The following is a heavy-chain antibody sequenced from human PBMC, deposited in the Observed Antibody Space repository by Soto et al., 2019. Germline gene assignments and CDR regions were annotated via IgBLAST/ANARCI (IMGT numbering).Heavy chain of an antibody. CDR1: GGTFSSYA. V-gene: IGHV1-69*01. Sequence: QVQLVQSGAEVKKPGSSVKVSCKASGGTFSSYAIIWVRQAPGQGLEWMGGIIPIFGTANYAQKFQGRVTITADEATSTAYVELSSLRSEDTAVYYCARDMGDYSEDYCYCGMDVWGQGTTVTVSS. CDR3: ARDMGDYSEDYCYCGMDV. CDR2: IIPIFGTA. J-gene: IGHJ6*02. D-gene: IGHD4-4*01.